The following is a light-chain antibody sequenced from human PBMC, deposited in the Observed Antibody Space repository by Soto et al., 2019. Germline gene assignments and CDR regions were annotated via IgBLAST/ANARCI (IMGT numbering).Light chain of an antibody. Sequence: DIQMTQSPSSLSASVGDRVTITCRASQSIISYLNWFQQKPGKAPNLLIYTTSNFQSGVTSRFSGSGSGTDFTLTISSLQPEDFATYYCQQSYTTSYTFGQGTKLEIE. CDR3: QQSYTTSYT. V-gene: IGKV1-39*01. CDR1: QSIISY. J-gene: IGKJ2*01. CDR2: TTS.